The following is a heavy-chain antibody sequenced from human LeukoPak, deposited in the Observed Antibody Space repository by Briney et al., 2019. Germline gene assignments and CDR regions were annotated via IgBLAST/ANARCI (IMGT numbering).Heavy chain of an antibody. CDR3: AKDLGWGDSGDDFLGVFDI. Sequence: GGSLRLSCAASGFTFSTYVMSWVRQAPGKGLEWVSAISGSGGSTYYADSVKGRFTISRDNSKNTLYLQMNTLRAEDTAIFYCAKDLGWGDSGDDFLGVFDIWGEGTMVTVSS. V-gene: IGHV3-23*01. CDR2: ISGSGGST. J-gene: IGHJ3*02. D-gene: IGHD2-21*01. CDR1: GFTFSTYV.